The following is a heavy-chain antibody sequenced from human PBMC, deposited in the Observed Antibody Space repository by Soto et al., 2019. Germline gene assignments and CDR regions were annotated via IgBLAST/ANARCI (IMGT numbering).Heavy chain of an antibody. Sequence: SETLSLTCAVYGGSFSGYYWSWIRQPPGKGLEWIGEINHSGSTNYNPSLKRRVTISVDTSKNQFSLKLSSVTAADTAVYYWARAGLIAAPRDFDYWGQGTLVTVSS. J-gene: IGHJ4*02. CDR3: ARAGLIAAPRDFDY. D-gene: IGHD6-13*01. CDR2: INHSGST. V-gene: IGHV4-34*01. CDR1: GGSFSGYY.